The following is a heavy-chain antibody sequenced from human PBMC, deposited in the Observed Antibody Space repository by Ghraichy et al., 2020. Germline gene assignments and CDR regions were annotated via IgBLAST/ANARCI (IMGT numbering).Heavy chain of an antibody. CDR2: IYYSGST. J-gene: IGHJ4*02. CDR1: GGSISSYY. CDR3: ARGIAAAGTDY. D-gene: IGHD6-13*01. V-gene: IGHV4-59*01. Sequence: SETLSLTCTVSGGSISSYYWSWIRQPPGKGLEWIGYIYYSGSTNYNPSLKSRVTISVDTSKNQFSLKLSSVTAADTAVYYCARGIAAAGTDYWGQGTLVTVSS.